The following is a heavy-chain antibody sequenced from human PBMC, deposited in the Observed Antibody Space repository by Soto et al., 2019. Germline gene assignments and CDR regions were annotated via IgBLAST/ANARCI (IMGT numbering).Heavy chain of an antibody. V-gene: IGHV4-59*08. Sequence: SETLSLTCTVSGGSISSYYWSWIRQPPGKGLEWIGYISYSGNTNYNPSLKSRVTISVDTSKNQFSLRLSSVTAADTAVYYCARHQYYYDGLDVWGQGTTVTVSS. J-gene: IGHJ6*02. CDR1: GGSISSYY. CDR2: ISYSGNT. D-gene: IGHD3-22*01. CDR3: ARHQYYYDGLDV.